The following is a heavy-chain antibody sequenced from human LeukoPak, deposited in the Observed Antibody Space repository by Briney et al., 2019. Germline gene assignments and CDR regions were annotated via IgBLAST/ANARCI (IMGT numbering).Heavy chain of an antibody. CDR1: GFTFSSYW. Sequence: PGGSLRLSCAASGFTFSSYWMSWVRQAPGKGLEWVSAISGSGGSTYYADSVKGRFTISRDNSKNTLYLQMNSLRAEDTAVYYCAKATLRTTVVKGVLDYWGQGTLVTVSS. V-gene: IGHV3-23*01. CDR2: ISGSGGST. CDR3: AKATLRTTVVKGVLDY. J-gene: IGHJ4*02. D-gene: IGHD4-23*01.